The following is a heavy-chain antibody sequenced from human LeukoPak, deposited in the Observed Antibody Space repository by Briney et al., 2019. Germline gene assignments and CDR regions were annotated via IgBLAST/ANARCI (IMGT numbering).Heavy chain of an antibody. CDR3: ATDSSSSLMDDY. V-gene: IGHV3-23*01. Sequence: GGSLRLSCAASGFTFSSYAMSWVRQAPGKGLEWVSAISGSGGSTYYADSVKGRFTISRDNSKNTLCLQMNSPRAEDTAVYYCATDSSSSLMDDYWGQGTLVTVSS. D-gene: IGHD6-6*01. CDR1: GFTFSSYA. CDR2: ISGSGGST. J-gene: IGHJ4*02.